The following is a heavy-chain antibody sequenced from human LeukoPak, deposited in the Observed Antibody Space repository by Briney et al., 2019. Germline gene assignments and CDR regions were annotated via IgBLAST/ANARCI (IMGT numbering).Heavy chain of an antibody. D-gene: IGHD3-10*01. Sequence: PGGSLRLSCAASGFTFSSYWMSWVRQAPGKGLEWVANIKQDGSEKYYVDSVKGRFTISRDNAKNSLYLQMNSLRAADTAVYYCAREGFGELLYLNAFDIWGQGTMVIVSS. CDR3: AREGFGELLYLNAFDI. CDR1: GFTFSSYW. V-gene: IGHV3-7*01. CDR2: IKQDGSEK. J-gene: IGHJ3*02.